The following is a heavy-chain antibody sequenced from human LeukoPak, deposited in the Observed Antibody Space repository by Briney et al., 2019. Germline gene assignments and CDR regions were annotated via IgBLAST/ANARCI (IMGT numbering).Heavy chain of an antibody. D-gene: IGHD2-2*01. CDR1: GYTFTSYD. J-gene: IGHJ3*02. V-gene: IGHV1-8*01. CDR3: ASPIVVVPAAAPLDAFDI. Sequence: ASVKVSCKASGYTFTSYDINWVRQATGQGLEWMGWMYPNSGNTGYAQKFQGRVTMTRNTSISTAYMELSSLRSEDTAVYYCASPIVVVPAAAPLDAFDIWGQGTMVTVSS. CDR2: MYPNSGNT.